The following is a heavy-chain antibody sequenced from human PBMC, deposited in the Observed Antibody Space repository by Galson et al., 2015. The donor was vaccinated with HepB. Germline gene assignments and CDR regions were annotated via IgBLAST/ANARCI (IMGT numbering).Heavy chain of an antibody. J-gene: IGHJ4*02. CDR3: VRGHTITFGGVFVVPVYIDC. Sequence: SVKVSCKASGYTFTDYAIHWVRQAPGQGLEWLGWINAGNGNTKLAQKFQDRVTITSDTSASTAYMDLSNLRSEDTAVYSCVRGHTITFGGVFVVPVYIDCWGQGTLVTVSS. D-gene: IGHD3-16*02. V-gene: IGHV1-3*01. CDR1: GYTFTDYA. CDR2: INAGNGNT.